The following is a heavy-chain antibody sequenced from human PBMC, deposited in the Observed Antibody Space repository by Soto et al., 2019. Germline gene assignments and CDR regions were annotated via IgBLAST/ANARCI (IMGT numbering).Heavy chain of an antibody. CDR3: ARRGSSGTPVDY. D-gene: IGHD1-26*01. Sequence: SETLSRTCVVSGYSISNGYYWCLIRQPPGKGLEWIGNIYHSGSTYYNPSLKSRVTISVDKSKNQFSLKLSSVTAADTAVYYCARRGSSGTPVDYWGQGTLVTVSS. J-gene: IGHJ4*02. CDR1: GYSISNGYY. CDR2: IYHSGST. V-gene: IGHV4-38-2*01.